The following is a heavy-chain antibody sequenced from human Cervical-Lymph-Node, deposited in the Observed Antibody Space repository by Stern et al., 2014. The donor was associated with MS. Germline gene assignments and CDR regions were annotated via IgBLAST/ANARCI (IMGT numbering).Heavy chain of an antibody. D-gene: IGHD3-22*01. Sequence: QVQLGESGAEVKKPGSSVKVSCKASGGTFSSYAISWVRQAPGQGLEWMGGIIPIFGTANYAQKFQGRVTITADESTSTAYMELSSLRSEDTAVYYCARPTTDSSGYYYYYGMDVWGQGTTVTVSS. CDR1: GGTFSSYA. V-gene: IGHV1-69*01. CDR2: IIPIFGTA. J-gene: IGHJ6*02. CDR3: ARPTTDSSGYYYYYGMDV.